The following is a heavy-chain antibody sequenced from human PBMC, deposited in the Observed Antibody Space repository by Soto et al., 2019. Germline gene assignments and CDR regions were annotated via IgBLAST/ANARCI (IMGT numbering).Heavy chain of an antibody. CDR2: ISSSGNYI. CDR1: GFTLSSYY. V-gene: IGHV3-21*01. Sequence: EVQLVESGGGLVKPGGSLRLSCAASGFTLSSYYMNWVRHAPGKGLEWVSSISSSGNYIYYADSMKGRFTVSGDNAKNSLYLQMNSLRAEDTAVYYCATTRGAGWFDPWGQGTLVTVSS. D-gene: IGHD3-10*01. J-gene: IGHJ5*02. CDR3: ATTRGAGWFDP.